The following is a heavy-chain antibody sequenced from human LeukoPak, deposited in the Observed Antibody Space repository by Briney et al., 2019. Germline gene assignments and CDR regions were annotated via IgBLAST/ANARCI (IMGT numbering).Heavy chain of an antibody. D-gene: IGHD3-10*01. CDR3: ARDLGGPGSFYGFDY. CDR2: ISDDGGNK. CDR1: GFTFITYA. V-gene: IGHV3-30*04. J-gene: IGHJ4*02. Sequence: PGKSLSLSCAVSGFTFITYAMHWVRQAPGPGQERVAVISDDGGNKNYADSVQGRLTISRDTSNNTLYLQMNRLRAEDTAVYYCARDLGGPGSFYGFDYWGQGTLVTVSS.